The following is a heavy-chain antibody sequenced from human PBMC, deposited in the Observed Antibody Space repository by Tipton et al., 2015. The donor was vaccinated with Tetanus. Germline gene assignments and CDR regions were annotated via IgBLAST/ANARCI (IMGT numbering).Heavy chain of an antibody. CDR3: ARRSLTNYGLDV. V-gene: IGHV3-74*01. J-gene: IGHJ6*02. D-gene: IGHD3-9*01. CDR2: INPSGRRT. CDR1: KFSFSRHS. Sequence: SLRLSCAASKFSFSRHSMNWVRQTPDKGLVWISRINPSGRRTDYADSVKGRFTISRDHAKNTVFLQMTSLRAEDTAVYFCARRSLTNYGLDVWGQGTPVTVSS.